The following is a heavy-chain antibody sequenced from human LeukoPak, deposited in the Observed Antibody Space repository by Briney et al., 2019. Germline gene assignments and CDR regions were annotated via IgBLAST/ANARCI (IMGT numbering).Heavy chain of an antibody. CDR1: GFTFSSYG. V-gene: IGHV3-33*01. D-gene: IGHD3-10*01. CDR3: AVIYGSGSYFLDY. Sequence: GRSLRLSCAASGFTFSSYGMHWVRQAPGKGLEWVAVIWYDGSNKYYVDSVKGRFTISRDNSKNTLYLQMNSLRAEDTAVYYCAVIYGSGSYFLDYWGQGTLVTVSS. CDR2: IWYDGSNK. J-gene: IGHJ4*02.